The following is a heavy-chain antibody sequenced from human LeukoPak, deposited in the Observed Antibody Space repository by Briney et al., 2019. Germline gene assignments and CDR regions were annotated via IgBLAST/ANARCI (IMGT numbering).Heavy chain of an antibody. Sequence: GGSLRLSCAASGFTFTSYWMHWVRQAPGKGLVWVSRVNSDGSSTTYADSVKGRFTISRDNVKNTLYLQMNSLRAEDTAVYYCARGRYYGMDVWGQGTTVTVSS. CDR3: ARGRYYGMDV. CDR1: GFTFTSYW. CDR2: VNSDGSST. V-gene: IGHV3-74*01. J-gene: IGHJ6*02.